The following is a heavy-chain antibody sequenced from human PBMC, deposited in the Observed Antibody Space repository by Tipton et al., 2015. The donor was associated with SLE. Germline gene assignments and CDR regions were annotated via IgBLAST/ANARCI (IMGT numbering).Heavy chain of an antibody. D-gene: IGHD3-22*01. Sequence: LRLSCTVSGGSISSGGYYWSWIRQHPGKGLEWIGYIYYSGSTYYNPSLKSRVTISVDTSKNQFSLKLSSVTAADTAVYYCARDYDSSGSLYYMDVWGKGARVTVAS. CDR1: GGSISSGGYY. CDR3: ARDYDSSGSLYYMDV. V-gene: IGHV4-31*03. CDR2: IYYSGST. J-gene: IGHJ6*03.